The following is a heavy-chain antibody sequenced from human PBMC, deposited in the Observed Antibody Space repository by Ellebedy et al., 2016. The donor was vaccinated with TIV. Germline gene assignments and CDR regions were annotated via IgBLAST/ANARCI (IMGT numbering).Heavy chain of an antibody. J-gene: IGHJ4*02. D-gene: IGHD3-22*01. CDR2: ISGSGDSI. Sequence: GGSLRLSCAASGFPLRNYAMSWVRQAPGKGLEWVSTISGSGDSIYYADSVKGRFTISRDNSKNTLFLQMDSLRAEDTAVYYCAKRPLTMIVLAEYFLDYWGQGTLVTVSS. CDR1: GFPLRNYA. CDR3: AKRPLTMIVLAEYFLDY. V-gene: IGHV3-23*01.